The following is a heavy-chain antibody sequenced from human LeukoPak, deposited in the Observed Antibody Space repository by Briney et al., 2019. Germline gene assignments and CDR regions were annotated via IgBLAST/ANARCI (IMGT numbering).Heavy chain of an antibody. D-gene: IGHD6-19*01. Sequence: PGTSLRLSCAVSGFSIGNYGMHWVRQAPDKGLEWVAMISHDGGARYYGDSVKGRLTISRDNSENPLYLQMNSLRVEDTAVYYCARDWGSSGWYNWFDPWGQGTLVTVSS. CDR3: ARDWGSSGWYNWFDP. CDR1: GFSIGNYG. V-gene: IGHV3-30*03. CDR2: ISHDGGAR. J-gene: IGHJ5*02.